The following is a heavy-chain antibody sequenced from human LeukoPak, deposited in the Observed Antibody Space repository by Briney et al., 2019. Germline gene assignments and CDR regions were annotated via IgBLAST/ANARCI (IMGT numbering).Heavy chain of an antibody. V-gene: IGHV5-51*01. CDR1: GYNFTSYW. Sequence: GGSLRLSCAASGYNFTSYWIGWVRQMPGKGLEWMGIIYPGDSDTRYSPSFQGQVTISADKSISTAYLQWSSLKASDTAMYYCAVGGTNFDYWGQGTLVTVSS. J-gene: IGHJ4*02. D-gene: IGHD1-7*01. CDR3: AVGGTNFDY. CDR2: IYPGDSDT.